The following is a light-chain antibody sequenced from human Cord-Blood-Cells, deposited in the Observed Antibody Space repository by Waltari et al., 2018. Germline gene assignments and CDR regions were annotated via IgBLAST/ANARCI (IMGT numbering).Light chain of an antibody. CDR3: QKYYSTPYT. CDR1: QSVLYSSNNKNY. J-gene: IGKJ2*01. Sequence: DIVMTQSPDSLAVSLGERATINCKSSQSVLYSSNNKNYLAWYQQKPGQPPKLLIYWACTRESGVPDRFRGRGSGTDFTLTISRLQAEDVAVYYCQKYYSTPYTFGQGTKLEIK. CDR2: WAC. V-gene: IGKV4-1*01.